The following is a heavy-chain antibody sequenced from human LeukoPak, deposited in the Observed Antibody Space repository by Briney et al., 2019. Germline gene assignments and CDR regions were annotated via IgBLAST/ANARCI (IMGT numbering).Heavy chain of an antibody. CDR3: ARDFRSSSSGGYDY. CDR1: GFTFSSYG. V-gene: IGHV3-7*01. J-gene: IGHJ4*02. CDR2: IKQDGSEK. Sequence: GGSLRLSCAASGFTFSSYGMSWVRQAPGKGLEWVANIKQDGSEKYYVDSVKGRFTISRDNAKNSLYLQMNSLRAEDTAMYYCARDFRSSSSGGYDYWGQGTLVTVSS. D-gene: IGHD6-6*01.